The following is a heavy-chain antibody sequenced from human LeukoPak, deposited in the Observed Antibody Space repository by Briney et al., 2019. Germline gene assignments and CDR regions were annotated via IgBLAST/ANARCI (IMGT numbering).Heavy chain of an antibody. D-gene: IGHD3-3*01. CDR1: GGSISTGGYY. CDR3: ARDQGYDFWSGYYGYNWFDP. J-gene: IGHJ5*02. V-gene: IGHV4-31*03. Sequence: SETLSLTCTVSGGSISTGGYYWSWIRQHPGKGLEWIGYIYYSGSTYYNPSLESRVTISLDTSNNHFSLKLSSVTAADTAVYYCARDQGYDFWSGYYGYNWFDPWGQGTLVTVSS. CDR2: IYYSGST.